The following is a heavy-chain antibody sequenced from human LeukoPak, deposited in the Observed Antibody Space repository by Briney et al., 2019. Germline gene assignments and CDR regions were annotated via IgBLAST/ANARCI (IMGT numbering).Heavy chain of an antibody. J-gene: IGHJ4*02. CDR1: GFTVSSNY. V-gene: IGHV3-53*05. CDR3: GTRHRGRYDAPPDDY. D-gene: IGHD3-16*01. Sequence: GGSLRLSCAASGFTVSSNYMSWVRQAPGKGLEWVSVIYSGGSTYYADSVKGRFTISRDNIKNSLYLQMNSQTTEDTALYYCGTRHRGRYDAPPDDYWGQGTLVIVSS. CDR2: IYSGGST.